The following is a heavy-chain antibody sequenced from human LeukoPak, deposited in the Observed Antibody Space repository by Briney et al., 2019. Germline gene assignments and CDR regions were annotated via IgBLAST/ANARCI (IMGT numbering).Heavy chain of an antibody. V-gene: IGHV4-59*01. D-gene: IGHD2-8*01. Sequence: SETLSLTCTVSGDSNSGNYWSWIRQPPGKGLEWIGYIYYSGSTNYNPSLKSRVTMSVDTSKNQFSLNLSSVTAADTAVYYCARVGCSNVACLPDRRDFDHWGQGTLVTVSS. CDR3: ARVGCSNVACLPDRRDFDH. CDR2: IYYSGST. CDR1: GDSNSGNY. J-gene: IGHJ4*02.